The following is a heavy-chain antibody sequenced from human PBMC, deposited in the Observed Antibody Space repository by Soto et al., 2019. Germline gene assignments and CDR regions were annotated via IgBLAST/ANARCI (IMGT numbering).Heavy chain of an antibody. CDR1: GFTLSSYP. CDR2: VSVDPGNT. V-gene: IGHV3-23*01. CDR3: VKDGIRGIHIDK. J-gene: IGHJ4*02. Sequence: GGSLRLSCTASGFTLSSYPMSWVRQTPGKGLQWVASVSVDPGNTYYADSVKGRFTISRDNSIYTLYLRMNNVTAEDTAIYYCVKDGIRGIHIDKWGQGTLVTVSS.